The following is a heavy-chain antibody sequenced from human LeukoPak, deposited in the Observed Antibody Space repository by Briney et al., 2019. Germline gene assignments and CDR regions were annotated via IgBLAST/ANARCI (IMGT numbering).Heavy chain of an antibody. CDR2: SSGGYT. D-gene: IGHD4-17*01. Sequence: PGGSLRLSCGASGFTFSSYAMTWVRQAPGKGLEWVSGSSGGYTYYADSVKGRFTISRDNSKNTLYLQVNSLRAEDTAVYYCAKDTVKVTTIRRVPHYMDVWGKGTTVTISS. CDR1: GFTFSSYA. J-gene: IGHJ6*03. V-gene: IGHV3-23*01. CDR3: AKDTVKVTTIRRVPHYMDV.